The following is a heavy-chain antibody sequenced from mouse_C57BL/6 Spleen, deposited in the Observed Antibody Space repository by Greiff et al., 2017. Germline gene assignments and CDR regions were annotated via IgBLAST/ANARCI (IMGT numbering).Heavy chain of an antibody. CDR3: ARSTTVVAYYFDG. J-gene: IGHJ2*01. CDR2: INPGSGGT. D-gene: IGHD1-1*01. Sequence: VQLQQSGAELVRPGTSVKVSCKASGYAFTNYLIEWVKQRPGQGLAWIGVINPGSGGTNYNEKFKGKATLTADKSTSTAYMQLSSLTSEDSAVXFWARSTTVVAYYFDGGGQGTTRAVSS. V-gene: IGHV1-54*01. CDR1: GYAFTNYL.